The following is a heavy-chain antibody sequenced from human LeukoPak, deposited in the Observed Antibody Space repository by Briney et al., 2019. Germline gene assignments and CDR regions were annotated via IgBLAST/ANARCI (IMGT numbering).Heavy chain of an antibody. D-gene: IGHD4-11*01. V-gene: IGHV3-7*01. CDR1: AFTFSTYW. J-gene: IGHJ3*02. CDR3: ARPTVTTGVDAFDI. Sequence: GGSLRLSCAASAFTFSTYWMTWVRQAPGKGLEWVANINGDGSEQYYVDSVRGRFTISRDNAKSSLYLQMNSLRAEDTAVYYCARPTVTTGVDAFDIWGQGTMVTVSS. CDR2: INGDGSEQ.